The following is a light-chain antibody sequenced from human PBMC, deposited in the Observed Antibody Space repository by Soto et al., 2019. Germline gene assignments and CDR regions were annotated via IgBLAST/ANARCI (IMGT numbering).Light chain of an antibody. J-gene: IGLJ1*01. CDR2: EVS. CDR3: SSYTGSNTLGV. V-gene: IGLV2-14*01. CDR1: SSDVGGYNY. Sequence: QSALTQPASVSGSPGQSITISCTGTSSDVGGYNYVSWYQQHPGKAPKFLIYEVSNRPSGVSNRFSGSKSGNTASLTISGLQAEDEADYYCSSYTGSNTLGVFGTGTKLTVL.